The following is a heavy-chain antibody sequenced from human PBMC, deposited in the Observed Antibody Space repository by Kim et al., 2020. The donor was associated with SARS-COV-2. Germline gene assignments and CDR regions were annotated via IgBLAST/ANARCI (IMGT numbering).Heavy chain of an antibody. CDR2: ISYDGSNK. CDR1: GFTFSSYA. V-gene: IGHV3-30*04. Sequence: GGSLRLSCAASGFTFSSYAMHWVRQAPGKGLEWVAVISYDGSNKYYADSVKGRFTISRDNSKNTLYLQMNSLRAEDTAVYYCAREGDYGDYPTDYWGQGTLVTVSS. D-gene: IGHD4-17*01. J-gene: IGHJ4*02. CDR3: AREGDYGDYPTDY.